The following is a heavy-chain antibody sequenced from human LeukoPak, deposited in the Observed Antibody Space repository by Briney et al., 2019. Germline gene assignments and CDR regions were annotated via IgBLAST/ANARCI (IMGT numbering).Heavy chain of an antibody. CDR3: ARAVGYNGFLDY. CDR1: GFTFSSYE. CDR2: ISSSSSYI. V-gene: IGHV3-21*01. Sequence: GGSLRLSCAASGFTFSSYEMNWVRQAPGKGLEWVSSISSSSSYIYYADSVKGRFTISRDNAKNSLYLQMNSLRAEDTAVYYCARAVGYNGFLDYWGQGTLVTVSS. J-gene: IGHJ4*02. D-gene: IGHD5-24*01.